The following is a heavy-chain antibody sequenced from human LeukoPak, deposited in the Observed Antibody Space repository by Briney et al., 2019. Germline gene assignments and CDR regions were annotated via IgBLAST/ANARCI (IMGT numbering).Heavy chain of an antibody. J-gene: IGHJ5*02. CDR3: ARSPIVVVPAAKFDP. CDR1: GYTFTSYG. D-gene: IGHD2-2*01. CDR2: ISAYNGNT. Sequence: ASVKVSCKASGYTFTSYGISWVRQAPGQGLEWMGWISAYNGNTNYAQKLQGRVTMTTDTSTSTAYMELRSLRSEDTAVYYCARSPIVVVPAAKFDPWGQGTLVTVSS. V-gene: IGHV1-18*01.